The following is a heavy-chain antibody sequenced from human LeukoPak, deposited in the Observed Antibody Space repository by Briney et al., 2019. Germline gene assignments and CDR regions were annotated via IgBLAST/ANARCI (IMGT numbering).Heavy chain of an antibody. CDR1: GLTFNSFS. CDR3: ARAGSLWFGESKFDY. V-gene: IGHV3-7*01. Sequence: PGGSLRLSCAVSGLTFNSFSMNWVRQAPGKGLEWVANINQDGSEKYYVDSVKGRFTISRDNAKNSLYLQMNSLRAEDTAVYYCARAGSLWFGESKFDYWGQGTLVTVSS. CDR2: INQDGSEK. D-gene: IGHD3-10*01. J-gene: IGHJ4*02.